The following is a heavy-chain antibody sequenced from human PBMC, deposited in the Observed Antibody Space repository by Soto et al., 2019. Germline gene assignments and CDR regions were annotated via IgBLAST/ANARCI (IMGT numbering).Heavy chain of an antibody. CDR3: ARDRVAGIWGDAFDN. CDR2: INPYNDNV. D-gene: IGHD3-16*01. J-gene: IGHJ3*02. V-gene: IGHV1-18*04. CDR1: GYTFTNHG. Sequence: QGQLLQSGAEVKKPGASVKVSCKTSGYTFTNHGINWVRQAPGQGLEWMGWINPYNDNVNYAQKLQGRVTMTTDTSTSTAYMDLRSLTSDDTAVYYCARDRVAGIWGDAFDNWGQGTMVTVSS.